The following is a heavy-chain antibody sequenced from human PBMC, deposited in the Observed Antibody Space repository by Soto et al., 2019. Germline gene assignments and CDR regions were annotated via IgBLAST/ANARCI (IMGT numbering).Heavy chain of an antibody. CDR3: ARGRRGVI. CDR1: GFPFTYYY. Sequence: QVQLVQSGAEVKRPGASVTISCKTSGFPFTYYYMNWVRQAPGQGLEWMGKINPSGGATTYAQNFQGRLTVTSDTSSSTVYMELSGLTSDDTAMYYCARGRRGVIWGQGTQVTVSS. CDR2: INPSGGAT. V-gene: IGHV1-46*01. J-gene: IGHJ4*02.